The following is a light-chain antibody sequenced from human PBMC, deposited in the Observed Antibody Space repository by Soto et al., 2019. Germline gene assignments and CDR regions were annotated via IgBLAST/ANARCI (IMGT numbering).Light chain of an antibody. J-gene: IGLJ1*01. V-gene: IGLV1-44*01. CDR1: SSNIGTSS. Sequence: QSVLTQPHSASGTPGQRVTISCSGSSSNIGTSSVHWFQQLPGTAPKLLSSTTNQRPSGVPERFSGSKSGTSASLAISGLQSEDEADYYCAAWDDSLNGHVFGTGTKLTAL. CDR2: TTN. CDR3: AAWDDSLNGHV.